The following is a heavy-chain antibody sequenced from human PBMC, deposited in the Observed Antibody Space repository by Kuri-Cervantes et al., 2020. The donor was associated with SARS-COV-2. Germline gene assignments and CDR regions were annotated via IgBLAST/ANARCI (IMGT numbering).Heavy chain of an antibody. CDR3: ARDRRYDILTGYSSYYYYYMDV. CDR1: GYTLTELS. V-gene: IGHV1-24*01. J-gene: IGHJ6*03. Sequence: ASVKVSCKVSGYTLTELSMHWVRQAPGKGLEWMGSFDPEDGETIYAQKFQGRVTMTEDTSTDTAYMELSSLRSEDTAVYYCARDRRYDILTGYSSYYYYYMDVWGKGTTVTVSS. D-gene: IGHD3-9*01. CDR2: FDPEDGET.